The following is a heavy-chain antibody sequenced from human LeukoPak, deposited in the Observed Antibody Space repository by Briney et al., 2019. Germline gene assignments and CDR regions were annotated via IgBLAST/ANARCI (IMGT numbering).Heavy chain of an antibody. CDR2: ISWNSGSI. CDR3: AKDTESYVNAFDI. D-gene: IGHD1-26*01. J-gene: IGHJ3*02. V-gene: IGHV3-9*01. Sequence: PGRSLRLSCAASGFTFDDYAMHWVRQAPGKGLEWVSGISWNSGSIGYADSVKGRFTISRDNAKNSLYLQMNSLRAEDTALYYCAKDTESYVNAFDIWGQGTMVTVSS. CDR1: GFTFDDYA.